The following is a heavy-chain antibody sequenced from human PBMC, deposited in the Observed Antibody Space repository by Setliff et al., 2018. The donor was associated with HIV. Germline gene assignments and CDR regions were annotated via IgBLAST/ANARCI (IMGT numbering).Heavy chain of an antibody. CDR1: GGSVTSSTYY. Sequence: SETLSLTCTVSGGSVTSSTYYWGWIRQPPGKGLEWIGNIYSTGSGRTYYSPSLKSRVTVSVDTSKNQFSLKLSTVTAADTAVYYCAREGEWLRLGTYWYFDLWGRGTLVTVSS. CDR2: IYSTGSGRT. V-gene: IGHV4-39*07. J-gene: IGHJ2*01. D-gene: IGHD5-12*01. CDR3: AREGEWLRLGTYWYFDL.